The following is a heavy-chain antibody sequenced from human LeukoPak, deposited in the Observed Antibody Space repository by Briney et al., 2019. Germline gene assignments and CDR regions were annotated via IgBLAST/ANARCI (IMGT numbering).Heavy chain of an antibody. CDR3: ARAEAAGVVIIRPRYYYYGMDV. J-gene: IGHJ6*02. V-gene: IGHV1-69*04. D-gene: IGHD3-3*01. CDR1: GGTFSSYA. CDR2: IIPIFGIA. Sequence: GASVKASCKASGGTFSSYAISWVRQAPGQGLEWMGRIIPIFGIANYAQKFQGRVTITADKSTSTAYMELSSLRSEDTAVYYCARAEAAGVVIIRPRYYYYGMDVWGQGTTVTVSS.